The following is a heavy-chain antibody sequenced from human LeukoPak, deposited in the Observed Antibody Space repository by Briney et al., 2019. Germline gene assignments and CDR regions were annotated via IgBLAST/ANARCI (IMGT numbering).Heavy chain of an antibody. V-gene: IGHV3-30*03. J-gene: IGHJ4*02. CDR2: ISHEGSVK. CDR3: ASFLDTAMVLFDY. D-gene: IGHD5-18*01. CDR1: GFSFGSYG. Sequence: GGSLRLSCAASGFSFGSYGIHWVRQAPGKGLEWVAVISHEGSVKYHADSVKGRFTVSRDNSKNMVYLQMNSLRAEDTAVYYCASFLDTAMVLFDYWGQGTLVTVSS.